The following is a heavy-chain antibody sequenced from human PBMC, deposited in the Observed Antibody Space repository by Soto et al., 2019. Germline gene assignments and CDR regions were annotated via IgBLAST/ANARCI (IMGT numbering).Heavy chain of an antibody. CDR1: GGSFIGYY. V-gene: IGHV4-34*01. CDR2: INHSGST. J-gene: IGHJ4*02. Sequence: PSETLSLTCAVYGGSFIGYYCIWSRQPPFKWLEWIGEINHSGSTNYNPSLKSRVTISVDTSKNQFSLELSSVTAADTAVYYCAREGYSYGYGGGFVNYWGQGTLVTVSS. CDR3: AREGYSYGYGGGFVNY. D-gene: IGHD5-18*01.